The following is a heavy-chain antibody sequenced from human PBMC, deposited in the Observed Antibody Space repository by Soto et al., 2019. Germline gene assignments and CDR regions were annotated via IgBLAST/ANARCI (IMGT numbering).Heavy chain of an antibody. CDR1: GFTFSSYS. V-gene: IGHV3-48*01. CDR2: ISSSSSTI. J-gene: IGHJ5*02. Sequence: EVQLVESGGGLVQPGGSLRLSWAASGFTFSSYSVNLIRQAPGNGLERVSYISSSSSTIYYADSVKGRFTISRANAKNPLYRQMDGLGAEDAAGDYCARGASLNSIDPWGQGTLVTVSS. CDR3: ARGASLNSIDP.